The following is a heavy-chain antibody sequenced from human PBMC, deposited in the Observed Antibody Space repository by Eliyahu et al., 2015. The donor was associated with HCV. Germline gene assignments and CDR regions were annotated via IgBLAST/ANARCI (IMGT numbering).Heavy chain of an antibody. V-gene: IGHV5-51*01. Sequence: EVQLVQSEAEVRKPGXSLKISCXGSGXSFSTYWXGWVRQMPGKGLEWMGVMHPGDSDXKYSPSLEGQFTISADKSLTTAYLQWSSLKASDTAMYXCVRQGDFHYSDLNAFDVWVQGTEVTVSS. D-gene: IGHD1-26*01. CDR2: MHPGDSDX. CDR1: GXSFSTYW. J-gene: IGHJ3*01. CDR3: VRQGDFHYSDLNAFDV.